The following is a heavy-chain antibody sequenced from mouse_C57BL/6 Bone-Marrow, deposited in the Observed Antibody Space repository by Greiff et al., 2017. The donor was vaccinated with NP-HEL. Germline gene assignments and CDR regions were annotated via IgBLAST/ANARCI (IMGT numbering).Heavy chain of an antibody. J-gene: IGHJ1*03. D-gene: IGHD1-1*01. V-gene: IGHV2-5*01. CDR1: GFSLTSYG. CDR2: IWRGGST. Sequence: QVQLQQSGPGLVQPSQSLSITCTVSGFSLTSYGVHWVRQSPGKGLEWLGVIWRGGSTDYNAAFMSRLSITKDNSKSQVFFKMNSLQADDTAIYYCAKGDYGSSPDWYFDVWGTGTTVTVSS. CDR3: AKGDYGSSPDWYFDV.